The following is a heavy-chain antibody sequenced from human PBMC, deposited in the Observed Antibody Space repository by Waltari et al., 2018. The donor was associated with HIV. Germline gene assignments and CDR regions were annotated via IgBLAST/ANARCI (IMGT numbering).Heavy chain of an antibody. Sequence: QVQLREPGPGLVQPSQNLSPTCPVSDGPISSGLHYWSWIRQPAGKGLEWIGRVYTSGSTNYNPSLKSRVTISVDTSNNQFSLKLSSVTAADTAVYYCARALDYYESGSFPWWFFDLWGRGTLVTVTS. D-gene: IGHD3-10*01. CDR1: DGPISSGLHY. CDR2: VYTSGST. V-gene: IGHV4-61*02. CDR3: ARALDYYESGSFPWWFFDL. J-gene: IGHJ2*01.